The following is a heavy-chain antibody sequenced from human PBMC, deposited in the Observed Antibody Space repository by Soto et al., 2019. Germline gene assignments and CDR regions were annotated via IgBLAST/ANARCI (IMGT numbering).Heavy chain of an antibody. J-gene: IGHJ4*02. CDR3: ARGYDYLIDY. D-gene: IGHD3-22*01. V-gene: IGHV3-7*01. CDR2: IDPDGSAK. CDR1: GFSFSAYW. Sequence: EVQLVESGGGLVQSGGSMRLSCAASGFSFSAYWINWVRQTPGKGVEWVANIDPDGSAKNYAESVKGRFTISRDNAKNSLYLQMNSLRADDTAVYSCARGYDYLIDYWGQGTLVTVSS.